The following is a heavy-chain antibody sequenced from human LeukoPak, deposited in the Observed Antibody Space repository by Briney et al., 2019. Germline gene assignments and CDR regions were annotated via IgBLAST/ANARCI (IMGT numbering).Heavy chain of an antibody. D-gene: IGHD6-19*01. CDR2: IRGSGDNT. V-gene: IGHV3-23*01. Sequence: GGSLRLSCAASGFTFNTYAMSWVRQAPGKGLEWVSGIRGSGDNTYYVDSVKGRFTISRDNSKNTLYLQMNSLRAEDTAVYYCAKWDLAVAGTFDYWGQGTLVTVSS. J-gene: IGHJ4*02. CDR3: AKWDLAVAGTFDY. CDR1: GFTFNTYA.